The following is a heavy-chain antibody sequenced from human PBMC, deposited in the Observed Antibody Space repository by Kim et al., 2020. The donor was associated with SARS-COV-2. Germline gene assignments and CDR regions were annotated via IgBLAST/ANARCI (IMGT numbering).Heavy chain of an antibody. Sequence: GGSLRLSCAGFGFTFSNYAMSWVRQAPGKGLEWVSAIRDTGEVTFYADSVKGRFTISRDNSKNTVFLQMNGLRAEDTAVYYCSRRSLGMLFYFDYWDQGT. CDR1: GFTFSNYA. J-gene: IGHJ4*02. CDR2: IRDTGEVT. V-gene: IGHV3-23*01. D-gene: IGHD3-16*01. CDR3: SRRSLGMLFYFDY.